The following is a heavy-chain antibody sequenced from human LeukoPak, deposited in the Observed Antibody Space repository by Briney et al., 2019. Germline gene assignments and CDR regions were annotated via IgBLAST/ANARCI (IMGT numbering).Heavy chain of an antibody. CDR3: AREVGGTGWFDP. D-gene: IGHD1-26*01. J-gene: IGHJ5*02. CDR2: IYSGGNT. V-gene: IGHV3-53*01. Sequence: GGSLRLSCAASGFTVTSSYMSWVRQAPGRGLEWVSIIYSGGNTCYADSVKGRFTISRDNSKNTLYLQMNSLGAEDTAVYYCAREVGGTGWFDPWGQGTLVTVSS. CDR1: GFTVTSSY.